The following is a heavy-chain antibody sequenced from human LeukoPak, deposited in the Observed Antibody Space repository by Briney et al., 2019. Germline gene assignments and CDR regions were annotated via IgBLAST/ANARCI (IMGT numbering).Heavy chain of an antibody. Sequence: SETLPLTCAVYGGSFSGYYWSWIRQPPGKGLEWIGEINHSGSTNYNPSLKSRVTISVDTSKNQFSLQLTSVTAADAAVYYCARSSDSSGYYGGGIIDYWGQGTLVTVSS. J-gene: IGHJ4*02. CDR2: INHSGST. CDR1: GGSFSGYY. D-gene: IGHD6-19*01. V-gene: IGHV4-34*01. CDR3: ARSSDSSGYYGGGIIDY.